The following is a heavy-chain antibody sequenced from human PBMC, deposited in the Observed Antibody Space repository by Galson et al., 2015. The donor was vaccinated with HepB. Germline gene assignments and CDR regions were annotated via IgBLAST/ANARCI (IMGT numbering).Heavy chain of an antibody. CDR3: AHMDLGLTSFAY. J-gene: IGHJ4*02. D-gene: IGHD3/OR15-3a*01. CDR1: GFSLNSRGVG. CDR2: IFWDDDQ. Sequence: PALVKPTQTLTLTCTFSGFSLNSRGVGVGWIRQPPGKALEWLALIFWDDDQRYTPLLKSRLSVTKDTSKNQVVLKLTSVDPVDTATYYCAHMDLGLTSFAYWGQGPWSPSPQ. V-gene: IGHV2-5*02.